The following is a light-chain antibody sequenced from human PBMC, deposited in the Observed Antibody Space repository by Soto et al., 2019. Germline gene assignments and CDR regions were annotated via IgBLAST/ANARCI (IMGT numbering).Light chain of an antibody. V-gene: IGLV2-14*03. CDR3: SSFATPDTPMV. J-gene: IGLJ2*01. CDR2: DVS. CDR1: SSDVGGYNH. Sequence: QSALTQPASVSGSPGQSITISCTGTSSDVGGYNHVSWYQQHPGEAPKLMIYDVSSRPSGVSNRFSGYKAADTASLTISGLQAEDEADYYCSSFATPDTPMVFGGGTKLTVL.